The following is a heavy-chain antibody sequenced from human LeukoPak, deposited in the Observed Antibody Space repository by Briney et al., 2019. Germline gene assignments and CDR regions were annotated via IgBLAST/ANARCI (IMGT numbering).Heavy chain of an antibody. D-gene: IGHD2-15*01. J-gene: IGHJ4*02. V-gene: IGHV4-4*07. CDR2: IYSSGRT. CDR3: ARAPAGCGGTCSFDH. Sequence: SETLSLTCGVSGASMSNSFWSWIRQPAGKGLEWIGRIYSSGRTHLNPSLKSRVTLALDTSKNQFSLELTSVTAADTALYYCARAPAGCGGTCSFDHWGQGSLVTVSS. CDR1: GASMSNSF.